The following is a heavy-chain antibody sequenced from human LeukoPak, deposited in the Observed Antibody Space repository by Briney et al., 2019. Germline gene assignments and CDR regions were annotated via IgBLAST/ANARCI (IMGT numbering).Heavy chain of an antibody. CDR2: ITNDGSST. Sequence: GGSLRLSCAAPGLTFSSHWMHWVRQAPGKGLVWVSRITNDGSSTTYADSVKGRFTISRDNSKNTLYLQMNSLRAEDTAVYYCARDMGARIDYWGQGTLVTVSS. D-gene: IGHD1-26*01. CDR1: GLTFSSHW. V-gene: IGHV3-74*01. J-gene: IGHJ4*02. CDR3: ARDMGARIDY.